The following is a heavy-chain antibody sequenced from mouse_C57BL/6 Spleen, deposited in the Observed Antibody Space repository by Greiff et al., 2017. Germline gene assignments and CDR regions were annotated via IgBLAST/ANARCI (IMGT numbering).Heavy chain of an antibody. V-gene: IGHV1-82*01. CDR3: ARSASYYGSSYGYFDV. J-gene: IGHJ1*03. CDR2: IYPGDGDT. D-gene: IGHD1-1*01. CDR1: GYAFSSSW. Sequence: QVQLQQSGPELVKPGASVKISCKASGYAFSSSWMNWVKQRPGKGLEWIGRIYPGDGDTNYTGKFKGKATLTADKSSSTAYLQLSSLTSEDSAVYFCARSASYYGSSYGYFDVWGTGTTVTVSS.